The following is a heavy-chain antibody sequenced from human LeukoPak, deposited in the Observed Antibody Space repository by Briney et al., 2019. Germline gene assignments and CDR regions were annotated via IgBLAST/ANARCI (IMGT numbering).Heavy chain of an antibody. CDR1: GFTFSSYA. D-gene: IGHD3-3*01. CDR2: ISSSSNYI. J-gene: IGHJ4*02. CDR3: ATIADFWSGSPSPYFDY. Sequence: GGSLRLSCTASGFTFSSYAINWVRQAPGKGLEWVSSISSSSNYIYYADSVKGRFTISRDNAKNSLYLQMNSLRAEDTAVYYCATIADFWSGSPSPYFDYWGQGTLVTVSS. V-gene: IGHV3-21*04.